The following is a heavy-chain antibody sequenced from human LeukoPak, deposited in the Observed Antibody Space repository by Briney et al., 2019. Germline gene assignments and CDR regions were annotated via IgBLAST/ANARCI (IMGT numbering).Heavy chain of an antibody. CDR3: ARYQWLGPD. CDR1: RYIFTGYY. J-gene: IGHJ4*02. D-gene: IGHD6-19*01. Sequence: ASVKVSCKASRYIFTGYYMHWVRQAPGQGLEWMGWINPNSDGTNYAQKFQGRVTMTRDTSISTAYMELSRLRSDDTAVYYCARYQWLGPDWGQGTLVTVSS. CDR2: INPNSDGT. V-gene: IGHV1-2*02.